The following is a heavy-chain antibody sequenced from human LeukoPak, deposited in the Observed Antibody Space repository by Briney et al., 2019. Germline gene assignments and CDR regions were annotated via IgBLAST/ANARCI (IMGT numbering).Heavy chain of an antibody. Sequence: GSLRLSCAASGFTFSSYSMNWVRQAPGKGLEWVSSISSSSSYIYYADSVKGRFTISRDNAKNSPYLQMNSLRAEDTAVYYCARMVAARTGYFDYWGQGTLVTVSS. V-gene: IGHV3-21*01. D-gene: IGHD2-15*01. CDR1: GFTFSSYS. CDR3: ARMVAARTGYFDY. CDR2: ISSSSSYI. J-gene: IGHJ4*02.